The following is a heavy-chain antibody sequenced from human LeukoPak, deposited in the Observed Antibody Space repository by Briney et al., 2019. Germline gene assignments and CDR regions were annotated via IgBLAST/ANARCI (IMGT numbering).Heavy chain of an antibody. CDR2: ISAYNGNT. V-gene: IGHV1-18*01. D-gene: IGHD3-3*01. CDR3: AREITIFGVYDAFDI. J-gene: IGHJ3*02. CDR1: GYTFTSYD. Sequence: ASVTVSCTASGYTFTSYDINWVRQATGQGLEWMGWISAYNGNTNYAQKLQGRVTMTTDTSTSTAYMELRSLRSDDTAVYYCAREITIFGVYDAFDIWGQGTMVTVSS.